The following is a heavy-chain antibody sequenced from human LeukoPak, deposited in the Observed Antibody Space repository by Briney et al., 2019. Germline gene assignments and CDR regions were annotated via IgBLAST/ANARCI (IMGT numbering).Heavy chain of an antibody. J-gene: IGHJ6*02. D-gene: IGHD3-10*01. CDR2: IYYTGST. CDR1: GDSTSNYC. CDR3: ARYYGYGMDV. Sequence: SETLSLTCTVSGDSTSNYCWTWIRQPPGKGLEFIGYIYYTGSTNYNPSLKSRVTISLDTSKNQFSLKLSSVTAADTAVYYCARYYGYGMDVWGQGTTVTVSS. V-gene: IGHV4-59*08.